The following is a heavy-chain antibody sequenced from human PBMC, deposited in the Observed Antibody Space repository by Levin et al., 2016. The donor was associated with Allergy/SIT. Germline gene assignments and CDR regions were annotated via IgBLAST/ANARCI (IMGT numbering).Heavy chain of an antibody. Sequence: ASVKVSCKASGYTFTGYYMHWVRQAPGQGLEWMGWINPNSGGTNYAQKFQGWVTMTRDTSISTAYMELSRLRSDDTAVYYCARGRRVQQLPPLGMDVWGQGTTVTVSS. CDR3: ARGRRVQQLPPLGMDV. D-gene: IGHD6-13*01. CDR2: INPNSGGT. V-gene: IGHV1-2*04. CDR1: GYTFTGYY. J-gene: IGHJ6*02.